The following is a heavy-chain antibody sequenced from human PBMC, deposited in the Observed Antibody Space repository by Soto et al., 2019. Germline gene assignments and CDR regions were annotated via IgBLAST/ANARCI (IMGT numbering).Heavy chain of an antibody. D-gene: IGHD3-10*01. CDR1: GYIFTSYG. CDR3: ARENSYYGSGTYYFYGMDV. CDR2: ISTHNGNT. Sequence: QVQLVQSGAEVKKPGASVKVSCKTSGYIFTSYGISWVRQAPGQGLEWMGWISTHNGNTNYAQKLQDRVTMTTDTSTSTAYMELRSLRSDDTAVYYCARENSYYGSGTYYFYGMDVWGHGTTVTVSS. J-gene: IGHJ6*02. V-gene: IGHV1-18*01.